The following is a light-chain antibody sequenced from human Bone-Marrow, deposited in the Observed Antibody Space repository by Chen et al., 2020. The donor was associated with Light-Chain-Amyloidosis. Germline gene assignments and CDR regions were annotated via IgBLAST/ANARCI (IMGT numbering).Light chain of an antibody. Sequence: QSALTQPASVSGSPGPSITISCTGTSSDVGGYNYVSWYQQHPGKAPKLMIYEVSNRPSGVSNRFSGSKSGNTASLTIYGLQAEDEADYYCSSYTSSSTLFGGGTKLTVL. CDR3: SSYTSSSTL. CDR2: EVS. V-gene: IGLV2-14*01. CDR1: SSDVGGYNY. J-gene: IGLJ2*01.